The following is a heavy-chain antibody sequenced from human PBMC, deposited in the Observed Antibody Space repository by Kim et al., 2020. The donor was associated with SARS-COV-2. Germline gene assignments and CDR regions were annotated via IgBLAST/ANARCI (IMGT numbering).Heavy chain of an antibody. CDR3: ATDCSSTSCNKRPGAYYYY. D-gene: IGHD2-2*02. Sequence: ASVKVSCKVSGYTLTELSMHWVRQAPGKGLEWMGGFDPEDGETIYAQKFQGRVTMTQDTSTDTTSIELSSLRSEDTAVHYCATDCSSTSCNKRPGAYYYY. V-gene: IGHV1-24*01. CDR2: FDPEDGET. CDR1: GYTLTELS. J-gene: IGHJ6*01.